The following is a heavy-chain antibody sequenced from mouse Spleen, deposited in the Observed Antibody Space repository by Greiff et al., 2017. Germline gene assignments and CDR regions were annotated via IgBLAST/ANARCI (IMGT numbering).Heavy chain of an antibody. CDR3: ARQPDSSGYDYFDY. CDR1: GFSLTSYG. Sequence: VMLVETGPGLVAPSQSLSITCTVSGFSLTSYGVHWVRQPPGKGLEWLVVIWSDGSTNYNSALKSRLSISKDNSKSQVFLKMNSLQTDDTAMYYCARQPDSSGYDYFDYWGQGTTLTVSS. CDR2: IWSDGST. J-gene: IGHJ2*01. D-gene: IGHD3-2*01. V-gene: IGHV2-6-1*01.